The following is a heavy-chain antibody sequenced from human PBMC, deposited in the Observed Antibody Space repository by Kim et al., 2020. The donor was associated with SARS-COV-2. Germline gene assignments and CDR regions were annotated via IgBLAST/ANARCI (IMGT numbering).Heavy chain of an antibody. D-gene: IGHD3-10*01. CDR2: ISGSGDTT. J-gene: IGHJ3*01. CDR1: GFTFNYYA. V-gene: IGHV3-23*01. CDR3: AKRARVLRGLVIKNLAFDV. Sequence: GGSLRLSCAASGFTFNYYAMTWVRQAPGKGLEWVSGISGSGDTTYYADSVKGRFTISRDNSKNTLYLQMNSLRAEDTAVYYCAKRARVLRGLVIKNLAFDVWGQGTMVAVSS.